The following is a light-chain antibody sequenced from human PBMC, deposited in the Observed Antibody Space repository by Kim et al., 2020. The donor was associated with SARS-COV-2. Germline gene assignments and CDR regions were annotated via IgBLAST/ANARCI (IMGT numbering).Light chain of an antibody. CDR1: SSAVGAYNY. J-gene: IGLJ1*01. Sequence: SAPIACTGTSSAVGAYNYVSWYQQHPGKAPKLLIYEVSKRPSGVLDRFSGSKSGNTASLTVSGLQAEDEADYYCSSYAGSNNFVFGTGTKVTVL. V-gene: IGLV2-8*01. CDR3: SSYAGSNNFV. CDR2: EVS.